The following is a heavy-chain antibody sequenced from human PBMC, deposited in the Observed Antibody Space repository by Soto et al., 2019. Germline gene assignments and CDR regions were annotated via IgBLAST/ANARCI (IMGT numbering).Heavy chain of an antibody. D-gene: IGHD6-13*01. CDR2: FDPEDGET. Sequence: ASVKVSCKVSGYTLTELSMHWVRQAPGKGLEWMGGFDPEDGETIYAQKFQGRVTMTEETSTDTAYMELSSLRSEDTAVYYCATNRRSSSWYYFDYWVQGTLVTVSS. CDR1: GYTLTELS. J-gene: IGHJ4*02. V-gene: IGHV1-24*01. CDR3: ATNRRSSSWYYFDY.